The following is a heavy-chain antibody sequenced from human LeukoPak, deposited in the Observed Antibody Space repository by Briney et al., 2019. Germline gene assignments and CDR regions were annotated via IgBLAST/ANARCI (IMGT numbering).Heavy chain of an antibody. CDR2: IRSKAYGGTT. D-gene: IGHD1-26*01. CDR3: TRSPTIVGATDAFDI. Sequence: PGRSLRLSCTASGFTFGDYAMSWVRQAPGKGLEWVGFIRSKAYGGTTEYAASVKGRFTISRDDSKSIAYLQMNSLKTEDTAVYYCTRSPTIVGATDAFDIWGQGTMVTVSS. J-gene: IGHJ3*02. CDR1: GFTFGDYA. V-gene: IGHV3-49*04.